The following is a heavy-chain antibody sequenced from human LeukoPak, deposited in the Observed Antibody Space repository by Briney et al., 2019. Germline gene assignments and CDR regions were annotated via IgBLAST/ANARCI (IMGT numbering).Heavy chain of an antibody. CDR3: AKDYIVWGATTGGD. D-gene: IGHD1-26*01. V-gene: IGHV3-30*02. CDR2: IRYDGSNK. J-gene: IGHJ4*02. Sequence: PGGSLRLSCAASGFTFSSYGMHWVRQAPGKGLEWVAFIRYDGSNKYYADSVKGRFTISRDNSKNALYLQMNSLRAEDTAVYYCAKDYIVWGATTGGDWGQGTLVTVSS. CDR1: GFTFSSYG.